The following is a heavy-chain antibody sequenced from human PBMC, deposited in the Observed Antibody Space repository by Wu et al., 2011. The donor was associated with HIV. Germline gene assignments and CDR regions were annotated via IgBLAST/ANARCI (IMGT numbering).Heavy chain of an antibody. CDR3: ARESEGQRMKGFYYYMAV. CDR1: GYTFTSYG. CDR2: ISAYNGNT. Sequence: QVQLVQSGAEVKKPGASVKVSCKASGYTFTSYGISWVRQAPGQGLEWMGWISAYNGNTNYAQKLQGRVTMTTDTSTSTAYMELRSLRSDDTAVYYCARESEGQRMKGFYYYMAVWGKGTTVTVSS. J-gene: IGHJ6*03. D-gene: IGHD1-1*01. V-gene: IGHV1-18*01.